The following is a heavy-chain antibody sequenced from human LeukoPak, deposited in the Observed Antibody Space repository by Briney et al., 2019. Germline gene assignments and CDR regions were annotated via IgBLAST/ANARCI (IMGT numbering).Heavy chain of an antibody. D-gene: IGHD3-22*01. CDR2: IRSSSSTI. CDR3: AREASHYYDV. J-gene: IGHJ4*02. V-gene: IGHV3-48*04. Sequence: GGSLRLSCAASGFTFCSYSVNWVRQAPGKGLEWVSYIRSSSSTIYYADAVQGRFTISRDNAKNSLYLQMNRLRAEDSAVYYCAREASHYYDVWGQGTLVTVPS. CDR1: GFTFCSYS.